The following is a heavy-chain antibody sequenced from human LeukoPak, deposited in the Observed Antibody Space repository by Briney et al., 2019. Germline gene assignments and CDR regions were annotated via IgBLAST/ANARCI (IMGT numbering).Heavy chain of an antibody. J-gene: IGHJ5*02. D-gene: IGHD3-10*01. CDR3: ARVRGSGSYPNWFDP. Sequence: GGSLRLSCAASGFTFSDYYMSWIRQAPGKGLEWVSYISSSSSYTNHADSVKGRFTISRDNAKNSLYLQMNSLRAEDTAVYYCARVRGSGSYPNWFDPWGQGTLVTVSS. CDR2: ISSSSSYT. CDR1: GFTFSDYY. V-gene: IGHV3-11*06.